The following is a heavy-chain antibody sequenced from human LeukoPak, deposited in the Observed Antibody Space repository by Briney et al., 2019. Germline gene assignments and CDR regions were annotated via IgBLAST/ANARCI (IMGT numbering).Heavy chain of an antibody. V-gene: IGHV1-2*02. J-gene: IGHJ3*02. CDR2: INPNSGGT. D-gene: IGHD2-21*02. Sequence: ASVKVSCKASGYTFTGYYMHWVRQAPGQGLEWMGWINPNSGGTNYAQKLQGRVTMTTDTSTSTAYMELRSLRSDDTAVYYCARVRGDYGRAFDIWGQGTKVTVSS. CDR3: ARVRGDYGRAFDI. CDR1: GYTFTGYY.